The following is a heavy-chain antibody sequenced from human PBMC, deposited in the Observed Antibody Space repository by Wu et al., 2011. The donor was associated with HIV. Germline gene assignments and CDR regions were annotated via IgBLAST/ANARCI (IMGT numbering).Heavy chain of an antibody. D-gene: IGHD3-3*01. Sequence: QVQLVQSGAEVKKPGASVKVSCKASGYIFTSYGISWVRQAPGQGLEWMGWISVNNDNTNYAQKFQGRVTITADESTSTTYLELSSLRSEDTAVYYCARAYDLWSGSGYYYYMDVWGKGTTVSVSS. CDR1: GYIFTSYG. J-gene: IGHJ6*03. CDR2: ISVNNDNT. CDR3: ARAYDLWSGSGYYYYMDV. V-gene: IGHV1-18*01.